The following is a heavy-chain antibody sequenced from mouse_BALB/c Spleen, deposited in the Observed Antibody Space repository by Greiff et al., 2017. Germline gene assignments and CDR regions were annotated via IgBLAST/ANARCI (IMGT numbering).Heavy chain of an antibody. D-gene: IGHD1-1*01. Sequence: EVKLMESGGGLVQPGGSRKLSCAASGFTFSSFGMHWVRQAPEKGLEWVAYISSGSSTIYYADTVKGRFTISRDNPKNTLFLQMTSLRSEDTAMYYCARHGTTVVPNYYAMDYWGQGTSVTVSS. CDR1: GFTFSSFG. CDR2: ISSGSSTI. V-gene: IGHV5-17*02. CDR3: ARHGTTVVPNYYAMDY. J-gene: IGHJ4*01.